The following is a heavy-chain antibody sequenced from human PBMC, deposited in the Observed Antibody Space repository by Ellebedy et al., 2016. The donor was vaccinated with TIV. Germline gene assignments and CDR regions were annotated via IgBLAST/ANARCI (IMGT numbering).Heavy chain of an antibody. CDR3: AREIIYGGYYFDY. V-gene: IGHV3-33*01. CDR1: GFTFSSYG. Sequence: GGSPRLSXAASGFTFSSYGMHWVRRAPGKGLEWVAVIWSDGTTKYYSDSVKGRFTISRDNSKNTLYLQMNSLRAEDTAVYYCAREIIYGGYYFDYWGQGTLVTVSS. D-gene: IGHD4-23*01. CDR2: IWSDGTTK. J-gene: IGHJ4*02.